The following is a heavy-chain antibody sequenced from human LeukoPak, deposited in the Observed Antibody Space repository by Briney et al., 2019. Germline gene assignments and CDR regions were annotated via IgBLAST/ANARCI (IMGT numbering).Heavy chain of an antibody. CDR2: ISSSSNYI. Sequence: GGSLRLSCAASGFTFSSYTMNWVRQAPGKGLEWVSSISSSSNYIYYADSVKGRFTISRDNAKNSLYLQMNSLRAEDTAVYYCARKRYYDYVWGSYYMDVWGKGTTVTISS. D-gene: IGHD3-16*01. CDR1: GFTFSSYT. V-gene: IGHV3-21*01. J-gene: IGHJ6*03. CDR3: ARKRYYDYVWGSYYMDV.